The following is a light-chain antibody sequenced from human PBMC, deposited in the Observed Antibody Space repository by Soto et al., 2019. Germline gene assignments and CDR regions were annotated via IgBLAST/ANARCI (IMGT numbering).Light chain of an antibody. CDR3: SSYRSSSLSV. J-gene: IGLJ1*01. CDR2: EVS. V-gene: IGLV2-14*01. Sequence: QSVLTQPASVSGSPGQSITISCTGTSSDVGGYNYVSWYQQRPGKAPKLMIYEVSNRPSGVSNRFSGSKSGNTASLTISGLQTEDEADYYCSSYRSSSLSVFGSGTKVTVL. CDR1: SSDVGGYNY.